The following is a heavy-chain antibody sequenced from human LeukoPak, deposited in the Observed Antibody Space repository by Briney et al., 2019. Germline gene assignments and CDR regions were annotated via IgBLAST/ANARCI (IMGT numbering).Heavy chain of an antibody. CDR3: ATRGDYDLDY. J-gene: IGHJ4*02. Sequence: SETLSLTCTVSGGSISSTNYYWGWIRQPPEKGLEWIGSISYTGTTYYNPSLQSRVTKAVDTSKNQFSLKVTSVTAADTAVYYCATRGDYDLDYWGQGTLVTVSS. D-gene: IGHD3-22*01. CDR2: ISYTGTT. CDR1: GGSISSTNYY. V-gene: IGHV4-39*07.